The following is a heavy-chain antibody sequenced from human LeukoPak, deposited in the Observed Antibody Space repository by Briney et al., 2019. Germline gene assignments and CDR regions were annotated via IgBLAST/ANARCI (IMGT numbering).Heavy chain of an antibody. Sequence: SETLSLTCTVSGYSISSGYYWGWIRQPPGKGLEWIGSIYHSGSTYYNPSLKSRVTISVDTSKNQFSLKLSSVTAADTAVYYWARDPILPGATGGADYWGQGTLVTVSS. CDR1: GYSISSGYY. CDR2: IYHSGST. D-gene: IGHD1-26*01. J-gene: IGHJ4*02. V-gene: IGHV4-38-2*02. CDR3: ARDPILPGATGGADY.